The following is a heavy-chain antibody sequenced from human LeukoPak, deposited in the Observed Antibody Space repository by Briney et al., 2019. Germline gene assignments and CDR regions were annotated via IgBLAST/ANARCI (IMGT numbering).Heavy chain of an antibody. CDR3: ARGNYYDSSGHY. CDR2: MNPNSGNT. J-gene: IGHJ4*02. CDR1: GYTFTSYD. V-gene: IGHV1-8*01. Sequence: ASVKVSCTASGYTFTSYDINWVRQATGQGLEWMGWMNPNSGNTGYAQTFQGRVTMTRNTSKSTAYMELSSLRSEDTAVYYCARGNYYDSSGHYWGQGTLVTVSS. D-gene: IGHD3-22*01.